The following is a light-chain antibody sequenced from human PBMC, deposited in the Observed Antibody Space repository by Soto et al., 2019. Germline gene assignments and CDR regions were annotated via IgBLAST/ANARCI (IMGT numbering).Light chain of an antibody. CDR3: QQYNDAQWT. CDR1: QGISNY. V-gene: IGKV1-27*01. CDR2: AAS. Sequence: DIRMTQSPSSLSASVGDRVTITSRASQGISNYLAWYQQKPGKVPKLLIYAASTLQSGVQSRFSGSGSGTDVTVAISSLQPEDGATYYCQQYNDAQWTLGPGTKVEIK. J-gene: IGKJ1*01.